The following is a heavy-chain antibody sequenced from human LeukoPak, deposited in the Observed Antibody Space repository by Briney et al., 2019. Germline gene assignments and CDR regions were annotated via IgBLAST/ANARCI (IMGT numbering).Heavy chain of an antibody. D-gene: IGHD2-8*01. CDR1: GASISSYY. J-gene: IGHJ4*02. CDR3: ARHPELYFLDY. Sequence: SETLSLTCTVSGASISSYYWSWIRQPPGKGLEWIGSISYSGSTNYNPSLKSRVTISADTSKNQVSLTLSSVTAADTAVYYCARHPELYFLDYWGQGTLVTVSS. V-gene: IGHV4-59*08. CDR2: ISYSGST.